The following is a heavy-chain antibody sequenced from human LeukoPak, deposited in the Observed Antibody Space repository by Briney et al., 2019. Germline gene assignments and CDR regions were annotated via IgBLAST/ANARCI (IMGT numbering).Heavy chain of an antibody. Sequence: GGSLRLSCAASGFSIGSSGMHWVRQAPGKGLEWVAIISFDGSRRFYADSVRGRFTVSRDNSKNTLFLQMDSLSADDTGVYYCAKEGTDYGDYPYFFDYWGQGTLVTVSS. V-gene: IGHV3-30*18. D-gene: IGHD4-17*01. CDR3: AKEGTDYGDYPYFFDY. J-gene: IGHJ4*02. CDR2: ISFDGSRR. CDR1: GFSIGSSG.